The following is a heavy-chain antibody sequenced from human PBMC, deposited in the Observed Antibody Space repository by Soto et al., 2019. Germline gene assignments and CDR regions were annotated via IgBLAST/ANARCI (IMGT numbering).Heavy chain of an antibody. CDR3: ARYHGSGRNYYYYGMDV. V-gene: IGHV4-38-2*01. Sequence: PSETLSLTCAVSGYSISSGYYWGWIRQPPGKGLEWIVSIYHSGSTYYNPSLKSRVTISVDTSKNQFSLKLSSVTAADTAVYYCARYHGSGRNYYYYGMDVWGQGTTVTVSS. D-gene: IGHD3-10*01. CDR2: IYHSGST. CDR1: GYSISSGYY. J-gene: IGHJ6*02.